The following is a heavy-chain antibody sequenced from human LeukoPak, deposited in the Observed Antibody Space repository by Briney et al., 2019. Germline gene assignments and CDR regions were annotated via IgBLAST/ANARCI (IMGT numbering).Heavy chain of an antibody. CDR2: IYQSGST. V-gene: IGHV4-39*01. CDR3: ARLELWVDY. D-gene: IGHD5-18*01. CDR1: GGSISSSSYY. Sequence: TLSLTCTVSGGSISSSSYYWGWIRQPPGKGLEWIGSIYQSGSTYYNPSLKSRVTISVDTSKNQFSLKLSSVTAADTAVYYCARLELWVDYWGQGTLVTVSS. J-gene: IGHJ4*02.